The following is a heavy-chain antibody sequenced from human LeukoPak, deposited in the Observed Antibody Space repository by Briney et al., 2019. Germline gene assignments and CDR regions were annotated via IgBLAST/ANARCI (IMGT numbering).Heavy chain of an antibody. D-gene: IGHD2-15*01. V-gene: IGHV4-34*01. CDR3: ARGRQRCSGGSCYSNYYYGMDV. J-gene: IGHJ6*04. CDR1: GGSFSGYY. Sequence: PSETLSPTCAVYGGSFSGYYWSWIRQPPGKGLEWIGEINHSGSTNYNPSLKSRVTISVDTSKNQFSLKLSSVTAADTAVYYCARGRQRCSGGSCYSNYYYGMDVWGKGTTVTVSS. CDR2: INHSGST.